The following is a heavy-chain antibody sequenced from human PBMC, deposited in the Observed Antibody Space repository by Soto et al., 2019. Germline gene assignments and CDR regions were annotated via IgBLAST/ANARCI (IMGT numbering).Heavy chain of an antibody. V-gene: IGHV1-18*01. J-gene: IGHJ4*02. CDR2: VSAYNRNT. Sequence: QVQLVQSGPEVKKPGASVKVSCKGSGYTFSNYGVTWVRQAPGQGLERLGWVSAYNRNTDYAQKFEDRATMTIDTSTNTAYLELRGLTPDDTXXXXXXXXXXXXPLLYWGQGTL. CDR3: XXXXXXXPLLY. CDR1: GYTFSNYG.